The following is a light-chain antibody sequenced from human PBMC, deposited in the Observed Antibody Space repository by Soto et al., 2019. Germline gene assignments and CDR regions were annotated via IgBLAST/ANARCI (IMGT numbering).Light chain of an antibody. V-gene: IGKV1-16*01. Sequence: DIQMTQSPSSLSASVGDRVTITCRASQSISNYLSWFQQKPGKAPRLLIFAASIMQSGVPSRFSGSGSGTELTLTISSLQPDDFATYYCQQYNSYSQTFGQGTRLEIK. CDR2: AAS. J-gene: IGKJ5*01. CDR1: QSISNY. CDR3: QQYNSYSQT.